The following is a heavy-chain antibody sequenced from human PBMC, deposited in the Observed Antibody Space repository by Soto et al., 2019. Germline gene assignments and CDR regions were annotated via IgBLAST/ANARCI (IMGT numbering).Heavy chain of an antibody. CDR3: AKDLLTYSSSFSPPWFDP. CDR2: ISYDGSNK. Sequence: PGGSLRLSCAASGFTFSSYGMHWVRQAPGKGLEWVAVISYDGSNKYYADSVKGRFTISRDNSKNTLYLQMNSLRAEDTAVYYCAKDLLTYSSSFSPPWFDPWGQGTLVTVSS. V-gene: IGHV3-30*18. D-gene: IGHD6-13*01. J-gene: IGHJ5*02. CDR1: GFTFSSYG.